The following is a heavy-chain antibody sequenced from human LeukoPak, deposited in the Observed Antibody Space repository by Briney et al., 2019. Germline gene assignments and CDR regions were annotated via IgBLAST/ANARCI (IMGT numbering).Heavy chain of an antibody. CDR1: GDSVSSNSAA. D-gene: IGHD3-22*01. J-gene: IGHJ6*02. CDR2: TYYRSKWYN. Sequence: SQTLSLTCAISGDSVSSNSAAWNWIRQSPSRGLEWLGRTYYRSKWYNDYAVSVKSRITINPDTSKNQFSLQLNSVTPEDTAVYYCARDLHYYDNSGYYQYYYGMDAWGQGTTVTVSS. CDR3: ARDLHYYDNSGYYQYYYGMDA. V-gene: IGHV6-1*01.